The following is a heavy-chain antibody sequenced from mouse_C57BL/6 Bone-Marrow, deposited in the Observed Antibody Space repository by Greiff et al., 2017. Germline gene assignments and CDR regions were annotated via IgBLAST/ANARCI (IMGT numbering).Heavy chain of an antibody. CDR3: ARWAYGNYGSCFAY. J-gene: IGHJ3*01. CDR1: GYTFTSYT. D-gene: IGHD2-1*01. CDR2: INPSSGYT. Sequence: VQLVESGAELARPGASVKMSCKASGYTFTSYTMHWVKQRPGQGLEWIGYINPSSGYTKYNQKFKDKATLTADTSSSTAYRQLSSLTSEDSAVYYGARWAYGNYGSCFAYWGKGTLVTVSA. V-gene: IGHV1-4*01.